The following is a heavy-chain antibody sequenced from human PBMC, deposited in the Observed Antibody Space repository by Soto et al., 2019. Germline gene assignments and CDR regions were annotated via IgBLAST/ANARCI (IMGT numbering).Heavy chain of an antibody. J-gene: IGHJ4*02. D-gene: IGHD3-10*01. CDR2: INVFNGDP. CDR3: AGVRRGQMDY. CDR1: GYLLTDYG. Sequence: ASVKVSCRASGYLLTDYGIAWVRQAPGQGLEWMGWINVFNGDPRYAPNLQGRVTMTKDTSTNTASMELRSLRSDDTDVYFCAGVRRGQMDYWGQGSLVTVSS. V-gene: IGHV1-18*01.